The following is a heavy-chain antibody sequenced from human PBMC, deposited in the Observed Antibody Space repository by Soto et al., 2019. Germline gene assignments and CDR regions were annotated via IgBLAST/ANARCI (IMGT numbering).Heavy chain of an antibody. CDR3: ARGQRVYNYGVSDY. Sequence: GGSLRLSCAASGFTISTNYMTWVRQAPGKGLEWVSINYSGGGTYYADSVKGRFTISRDNSKNTLYLQMNSLRAEDTAVYYCARGQRVYNYGVSDYYAQGTLVTVSS. D-gene: IGHD3-10*01. CDR2: NYSGGGT. J-gene: IGHJ4*02. CDR1: GFTISTNY. V-gene: IGHV3-53*01.